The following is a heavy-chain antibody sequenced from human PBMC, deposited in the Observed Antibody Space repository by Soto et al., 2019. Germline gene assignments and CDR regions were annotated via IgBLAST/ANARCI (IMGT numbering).Heavy chain of an antibody. CDR3: ASDDEHSGNGMDV. V-gene: IGHV3-33*01. CDR2: ILNDGSNR. CDR1: GFTFSNYG. D-gene: IGHD3-10*01. J-gene: IGHJ6*02. Sequence: QVQLVESGGGVVQPGRSLRLSCAASGFTFSNYGMHWVRQAPGKGLEWVAVILNDGSNRYHADSVKDRFTISRDNSKNMLYLQMNSLRAEDTAVYYRASDDEHSGNGMDVWGQGTTVTVS.